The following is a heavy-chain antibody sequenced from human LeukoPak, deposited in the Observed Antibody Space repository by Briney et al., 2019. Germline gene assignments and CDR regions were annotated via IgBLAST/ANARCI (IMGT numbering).Heavy chain of an antibody. V-gene: IGHV1-18*01. J-gene: IGHJ6*03. CDR1: GYTFTSYG. CDR2: MSANTGNT. CDR3: ARDRGHYYYYMDV. Sequence: ASVKVSCTASGYTFTSYGISWVRQAPGQGLEWMGWMSANTGNTNYAQKFQGTITMTRDTSTSTAYMELRSLRSDDTAVYYCARDRGHYYYYMDVWGKGTTVTISS. D-gene: IGHD3-10*01.